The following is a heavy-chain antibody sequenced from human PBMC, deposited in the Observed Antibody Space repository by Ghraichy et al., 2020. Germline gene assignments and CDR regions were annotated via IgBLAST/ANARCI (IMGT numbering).Heavy chain of an antibody. J-gene: IGHJ6*02. V-gene: IGHV1-2*02. CDR3: ARDLVTGDSYYYYGLDV. Sequence: SVKVSCKASGYTFSDYYIHWVRQAPGQGLEWMGWINPGGGGTNYAQKFQGRVTMTSDTSITTAYMELRRLRSDDTAVYYCARDLVTGDSYYYYGLDVWGRGTTVTVS. CDR1: GYTFSDYY. CDR2: INPGGGGT. D-gene: IGHD1-20*01.